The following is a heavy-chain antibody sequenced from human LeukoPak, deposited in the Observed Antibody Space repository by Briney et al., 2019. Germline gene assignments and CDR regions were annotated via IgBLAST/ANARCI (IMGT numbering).Heavy chain of an antibody. CDR1: GFTFSSYG. V-gene: IGHV3-49*04. CDR2: IRSKAYGGTT. D-gene: IGHD2-2*01. CDR3: TRDPSQLPPDY. J-gene: IGHJ4*02. Sequence: GGSLRLSCAASGFTFSSYGMPWVRQAPGKGLEWVVSIRSKAYGGTTEYAASVKGRFTISRDDSKSIAYLQMNSLKTEDTAVYYCTRDPSQLPPDYWGQGTLVTVSS.